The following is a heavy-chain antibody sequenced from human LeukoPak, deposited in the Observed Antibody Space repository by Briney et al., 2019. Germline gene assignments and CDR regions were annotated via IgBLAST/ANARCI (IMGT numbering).Heavy chain of an antibody. Sequence: GASVKVSCKASGYTFTSYGISWVRQAPRQGLEWMGWISAYNGNTNYAQKLQGRVTMTTDTSTSTAYMERRGLRSDDTAVYYFARAVLPSDSGSYDYWGQGTLVTVSS. J-gene: IGHJ4*02. CDR3: ARAVLPSDSGSYDY. CDR1: GYTFTSYG. CDR2: ISAYNGNT. V-gene: IGHV1-18*01. D-gene: IGHD1-26*01.